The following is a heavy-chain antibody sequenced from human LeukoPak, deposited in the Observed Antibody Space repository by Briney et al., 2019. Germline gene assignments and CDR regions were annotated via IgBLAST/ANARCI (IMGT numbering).Heavy chain of an antibody. V-gene: IGHV3-53*01. CDR3: TASDHRYCSAISCHFDF. CDR2: IYSAGST. Sequence: GGSLRLSCTVSGFTVSSNSMSWVRQAPGKGLEWVSFIYSAGSTHYSDSVKGRFTISIDNSKNTLYLQMSSLKTEDTAVYYCTASDHRYCSAISCHFDFWGQGTLVTVSS. J-gene: IGHJ4*02. CDR1: GFTVSSNS. D-gene: IGHD2-15*01.